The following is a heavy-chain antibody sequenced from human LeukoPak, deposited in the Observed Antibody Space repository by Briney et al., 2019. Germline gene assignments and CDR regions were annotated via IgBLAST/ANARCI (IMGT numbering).Heavy chain of an antibody. D-gene: IGHD1-26*01. V-gene: IGHV4-34*01. CDR1: GGSFSGYY. CDR3: ARANSVGATIDY. CDR2: INHSGST. J-gene: IGHJ4*02. Sequence: PSETLSLTCAVYGGSFSGYYWSWIRQPPGKGLEWIGEINHSGSTNYNPSLKSRVTISVDTSKNQFSLKLSSVTAADTAVYYCARANSVGATIDYWGQGTLVTVSS.